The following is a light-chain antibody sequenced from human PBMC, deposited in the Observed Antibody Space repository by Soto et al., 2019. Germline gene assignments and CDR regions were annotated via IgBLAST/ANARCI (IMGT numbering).Light chain of an antibody. V-gene: IGLV2-14*01. CDR2: EVS. CDR3: SSYSLSTAYL. CDR1: SSDVGGYDY. J-gene: IGLJ1*01. Sequence: QSALTQPASVSGSPGQSITISCTGTSSDVGGYDYVSWYQIHPGKAPKLMVFEVSNRPSGVSYRFSGSKSGNTASLTISGLPAEDEADYFCSSYSLSTAYLFGTGTKVT.